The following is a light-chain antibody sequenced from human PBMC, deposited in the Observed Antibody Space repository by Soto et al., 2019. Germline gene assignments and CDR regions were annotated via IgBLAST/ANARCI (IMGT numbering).Light chain of an antibody. CDR3: QQYKSYPLT. V-gene: IGKV1-5*01. CDR1: QSISTW. CDR2: DAS. J-gene: IGKJ4*01. Sequence: DIQMTQSPSTLSASAGDRVTITCRASQSISTWLAWYQQKPGKAPKFLIYDASSLESGVPSRFSGSGPGTEFTLTISSLQPDDFATYYCQQYKSYPLTFGGGNKV.